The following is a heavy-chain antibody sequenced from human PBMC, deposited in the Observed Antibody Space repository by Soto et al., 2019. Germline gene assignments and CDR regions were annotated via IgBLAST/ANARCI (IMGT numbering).Heavy chain of an antibody. J-gene: IGHJ4*02. D-gene: IGHD6-6*01. CDR1: GGTFSSYA. Sequence: ASVKVSCKASGGTFSSYAISEVRQAHGQGVEWMGGIIPIFGTANYAQKFQGRVTITADESTSTAYMELSSLRSEDTAVYYCARDQPTAVARPVSAGGFDYWGQGSLVTVSS. CDR2: IIPIFGTA. V-gene: IGHV1-69*13. CDR3: ARDQPTAVARPVSAGGFDY.